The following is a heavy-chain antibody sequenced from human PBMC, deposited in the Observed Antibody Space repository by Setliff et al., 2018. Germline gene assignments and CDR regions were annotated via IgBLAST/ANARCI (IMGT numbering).Heavy chain of an antibody. CDR2: IRSKAYGGTT. Sequence: GGSLRLSCAGSGFTFGDYAMTWVRQAPGKGLEWVGFIRSKAYGGTTEYAASVKGRFTISRDDSESIAYLQMNSLKTEDTAVYYCIRLSSSAYYYIDTWGKGTTVTVSS. V-gene: IGHV3-49*04. J-gene: IGHJ6*03. D-gene: IGHD6-19*01. CDR1: GFTFGDYA. CDR3: IRLSSSAYYYIDT.